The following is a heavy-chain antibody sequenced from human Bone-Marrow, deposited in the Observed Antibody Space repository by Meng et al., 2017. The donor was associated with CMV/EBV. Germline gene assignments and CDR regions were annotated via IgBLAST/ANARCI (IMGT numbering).Heavy chain of an antibody. CDR1: GFTFSSYW. CDR3: GREARYNWNYGVVDY. D-gene: IGHD1-7*01. CDR2: INSDGSST. J-gene: IGHJ4*02. V-gene: IGHV3-74*01. Sequence: GESLKISCAASGFTFSSYWMHWVRQAPGKGLVWVSRINSDGSSTRYADSVKGRFTISRDNAQNTLYLQMNSLRAEDTAVYYCGREARYNWNYGVVDYWDQGTLVTVSS.